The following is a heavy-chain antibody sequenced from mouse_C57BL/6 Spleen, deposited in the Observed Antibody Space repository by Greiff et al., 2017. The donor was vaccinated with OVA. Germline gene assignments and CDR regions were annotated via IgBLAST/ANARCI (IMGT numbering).Heavy chain of an antibody. CDR2: ISSGSSTI. D-gene: IGHD2-4*01. CDR3: ARKIYYDYDGYAMDY. CDR1: GFTFSDYG. V-gene: IGHV5-17*01. J-gene: IGHJ4*01. Sequence: EVHLVESGGGLVKPGGSLKLSCAASGFTFSDYGMHWVRQAPEKGLEWVAYISSGSSTIYYADTVKGRFTFSRDNAKNTLFLQMTSLRSEDTAMYYCARKIYYDYDGYAMDYWGQGTSVTVSS.